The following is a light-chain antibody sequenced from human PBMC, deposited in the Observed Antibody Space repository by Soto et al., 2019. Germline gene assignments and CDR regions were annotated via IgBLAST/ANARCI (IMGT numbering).Light chain of an antibody. J-gene: IGKJ1*01. CDR1: QSVISGS. V-gene: IGKV3-20*01. Sequence: EIVLTQSPGTLSLSPGERATLSCRASQSVISGSLAWYRQIPGQAPRLLVYGAYTRATGIPDRFSGSGSGTYFTLTISRLEPEDFAIYYCQQYGTSPWTFGQGTKVQHGSSPWTFGQRTKVDIE. CDR2: GAY. CDR3: QQYGTSPWTFGQGTKVQHGSSPWT.